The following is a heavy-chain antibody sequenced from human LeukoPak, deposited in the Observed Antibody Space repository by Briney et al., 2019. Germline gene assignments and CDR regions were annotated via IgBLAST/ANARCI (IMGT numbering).Heavy chain of an antibody. CDR2: ISSSGSSI. Sequence: GGSLRLSCAASGFIFSDYYMSWIRQAPGKGLEWVSYISSSGSSIYYADSVRRLFTIASDNAKNSLYLQMNSLRAEDTAVYYCARDSGGTYRFFDYWGQGTLVTVSS. CDR3: ARDSGGTYRFFDY. CDR1: GFIFSDYY. J-gene: IGHJ4*02. V-gene: IGHV3-11*01. D-gene: IGHD3-10*01.